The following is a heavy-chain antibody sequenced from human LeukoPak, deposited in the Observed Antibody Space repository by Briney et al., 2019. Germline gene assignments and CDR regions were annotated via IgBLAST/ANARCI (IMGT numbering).Heavy chain of an antibody. J-gene: IGHJ4*02. CDR1: GGSISSGSYY. D-gene: IGHD6-19*01. Sequence: SETLSLTCTVSGGSISSGSYYWSWIRQPAGKGLEWIGRIYTSGSTNYNPSLKSRVTISVDTSKNQFSLKLSSVTAADTAVYYCATSGWYLLPGVYWGQGTLVTVSS. CDR2: IYTSGST. V-gene: IGHV4-61*02. CDR3: ATSGWYLLPGVY.